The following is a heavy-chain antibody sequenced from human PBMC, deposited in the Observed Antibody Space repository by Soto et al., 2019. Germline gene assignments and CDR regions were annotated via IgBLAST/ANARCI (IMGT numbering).Heavy chain of an antibody. D-gene: IGHD1-20*01. CDR3: ATLRYYGMDV. CDR1: GYTFTTYY. V-gene: IGHV1-69*13. J-gene: IGHJ6*02. CDR2: IIPIFGTA. Sequence: SVKVSCKASGYTFTTYYIHWVRQAPGQGLDWMGGIIPIFGTANYAQKFQGRVTITADESTSTAYMELSSLRSEDTAVYYCATLRYYGMDVWGQGTTVTVSS.